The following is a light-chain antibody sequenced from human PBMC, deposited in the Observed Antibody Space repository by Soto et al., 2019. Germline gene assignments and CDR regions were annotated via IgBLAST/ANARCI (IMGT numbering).Light chain of an antibody. V-gene: IGKV3-15*01. J-gene: IGKJ5*01. CDR1: QNISTN. CDR2: GPT. Sequence: EIVMTQSPVTLSVSPGERATLSCRASQNISTNLAWYQQKPGQAPRLLIYGPTSRSTGIPDRFSGSGSGTEFTLTIRSLQPEDCAVYYCQQYNNWPPDTFGQGTRLEIK. CDR3: QQYNNWPPDT.